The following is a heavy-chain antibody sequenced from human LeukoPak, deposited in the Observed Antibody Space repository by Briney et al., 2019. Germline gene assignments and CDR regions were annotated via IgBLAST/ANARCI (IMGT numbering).Heavy chain of an antibody. D-gene: IGHD6-19*01. CDR3: AREEGSGWAYDY. CDR1: GGSISSYY. Sequence: SETLSLTCTVSGGSISSYYWSWIRQPAGKGLEWIGRIYTSGSTNYNPSLKSRVTISIDTSKNQFSLKLSSVSAADTAVYYCAREEGSGWAYDYWGQGTLVTVSS. V-gene: IGHV4-4*07. J-gene: IGHJ4*02. CDR2: IYTSGST.